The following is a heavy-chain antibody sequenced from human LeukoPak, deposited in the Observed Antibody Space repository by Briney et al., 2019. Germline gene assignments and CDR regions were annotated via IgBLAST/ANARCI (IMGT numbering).Heavy chain of an antibody. Sequence: PSETLSLTCTVSGASITSYYWSWIRQPPGKGLEWIGYIYYSGSTTYNPSLKSRVTISVDTSKNQFSLNLSSVTAADTAVYYCATTQRNLFDHWGQGTLVTVSS. CDR1: GASITSYY. CDR2: IYYSGST. V-gene: IGHV4-59*08. J-gene: IGHJ4*02. CDR3: ATTQRNLFDH.